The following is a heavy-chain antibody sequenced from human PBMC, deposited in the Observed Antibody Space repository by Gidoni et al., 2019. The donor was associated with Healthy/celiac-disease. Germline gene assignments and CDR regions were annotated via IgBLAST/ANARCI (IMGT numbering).Heavy chain of an antibody. CDR2: ISSSSSYI. J-gene: IGHJ2*01. CDR1: GFTFSSYS. Sequence: EVQLVESGGCLVKPGGSLRLSCAASGFTFSSYSMNWVRQAPGKGLEWVSFISSSSSYIYYADSVKGRFTISRDNAKNSLYRQMNSLRAEDTAVYYCARDSDDILTGYYIPDWYFDLWGRGTLVTVSS. D-gene: IGHD3-9*01. V-gene: IGHV3-21*01. CDR3: ARDSDDILTGYYIPDWYFDL.